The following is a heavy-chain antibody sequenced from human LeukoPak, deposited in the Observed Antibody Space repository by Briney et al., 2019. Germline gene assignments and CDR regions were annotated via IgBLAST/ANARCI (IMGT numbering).Heavy chain of an antibody. V-gene: IGHV3-7*01. CDR3: VREYPVSFDY. Sequence: GGSLRLSCAASGFTFSSYWMSWVRQAPGKGLEWVANIKQDGSEKYYVDSVKGRFTISRDNAENSLYLQMNSLRAEDTGVYYCVREYPVSFDYWGQGILVTVSS. CDR1: GFTFSSYW. J-gene: IGHJ4*02. CDR2: IKQDGSEK.